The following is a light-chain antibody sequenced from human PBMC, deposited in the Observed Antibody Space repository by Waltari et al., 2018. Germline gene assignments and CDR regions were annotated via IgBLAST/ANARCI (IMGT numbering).Light chain of an antibody. CDR2: DVN. Sequence: QSALTQPASVSGSPGQSITISCPGSSLDVGGYDFVPWYRQHPGNAPKVVIFDVNNRPSGVSDRVSGSKSGNTASLTISGLQAEDEGDYYCTSYTSRHTLVFGGGTKVTVL. CDR3: TSYTSRHTLV. V-gene: IGLV2-14*01. CDR1: SLDVGGYDF. J-gene: IGLJ1*01.